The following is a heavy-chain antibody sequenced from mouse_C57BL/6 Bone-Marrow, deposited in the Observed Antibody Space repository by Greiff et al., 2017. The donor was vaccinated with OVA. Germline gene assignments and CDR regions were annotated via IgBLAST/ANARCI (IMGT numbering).Heavy chain of an antibody. V-gene: IGHV10-1*01. CDR3: VRREGLRRSHYAMDY. Sequence: EVMLVESGGGLVQPKGSLKLSCAASGFSFNTYAMNWVRQAPGKGLEWVARIRSKSNNYATYYADSVKDRFTISRDDSESMLYLQMNNLKTEDTAMYYCVRREGLRRSHYAMDYWGQGTSVTVSS. CDR1: GFSFNTYA. D-gene: IGHD2-4*01. J-gene: IGHJ4*01. CDR2: IRSKSNNYAT.